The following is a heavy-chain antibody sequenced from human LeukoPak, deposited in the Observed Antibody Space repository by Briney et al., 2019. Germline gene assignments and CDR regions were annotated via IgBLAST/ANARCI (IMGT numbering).Heavy chain of an antibody. CDR1: GGSISSYY. V-gene: IGHV4-59*01. Sequence: SETLYLTCTVSGGSISSYYWSWIRQPPGKGLEWIGYIYYSGSTNYNPSLKSRVTISVDTSKNQFSLKLSSVTAADTAVYYCARDRGWGIDYWGQGTLVTVSS. CDR2: IYYSGST. D-gene: IGHD3-16*01. J-gene: IGHJ4*02. CDR3: ARDRGWGIDY.